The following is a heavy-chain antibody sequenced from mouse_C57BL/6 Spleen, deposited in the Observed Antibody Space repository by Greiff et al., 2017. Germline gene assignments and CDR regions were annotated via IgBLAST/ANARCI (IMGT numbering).Heavy chain of an antibody. CDR3: ARYAFAY. J-gene: IGHJ3*01. CDR1: GYTFTDYY. CDR2: INPNNGGT. Sequence: VQLQQSGPELVKPGASVKISCKASGYTFTDYYMNWVKQSPGKSLEWIGDINPNNGGTSYNQKFKGKATLTVDKSSSTAYMELRSLTSEDSAVYYCARYAFAYWGQGTLVTVSA. V-gene: IGHV1-26*01.